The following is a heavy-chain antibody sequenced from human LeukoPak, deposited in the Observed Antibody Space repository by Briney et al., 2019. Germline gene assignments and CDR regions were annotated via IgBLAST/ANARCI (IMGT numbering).Heavy chain of an antibody. CDR3: ARDGDTAMILFAFDI. J-gene: IGHJ3*02. Sequence: SETLSLTCTVSGGSISSFYWSWIRQPPGKGLEWIGYISYFGSTNYNPSLESRVTMSVDTSKNQFSLKLSSMTAADTAVYYCARDGDTAMILFAFDIWGQGTKVTVSS. D-gene: IGHD5-18*01. CDR2: ISYFGST. V-gene: IGHV4-59*01. CDR1: GGSISSFY.